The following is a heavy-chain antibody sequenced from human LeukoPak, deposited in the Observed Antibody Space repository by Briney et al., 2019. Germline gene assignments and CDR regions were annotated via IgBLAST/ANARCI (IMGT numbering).Heavy chain of an antibody. CDR2: INPNSGGT. J-gene: IGHJ6*03. Sequence: ASVKVSCKASGYTFTGYYMHWVRQAPGQGLEWMGWINPNSGGTNYAQKFQGRVTMTRDTSISTAYMELSRLRSDDTAVYYCARGGDYDFWSGPTPGWYYYYYMDVWGKGTMVTVSS. CDR1: GYTFTGYY. D-gene: IGHD3-3*01. CDR3: ARGGDYDFWSGPTPGWYYYYYMDV. V-gene: IGHV1-2*02.